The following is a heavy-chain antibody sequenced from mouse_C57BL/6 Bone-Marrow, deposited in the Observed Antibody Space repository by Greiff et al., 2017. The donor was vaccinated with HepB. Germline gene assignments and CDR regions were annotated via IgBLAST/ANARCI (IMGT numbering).Heavy chain of an antibody. J-gene: IGHJ1*03. CDR1: GFTFSDYY. V-gene: IGHV5-12*01. Sequence: DVMLVESGGGLVQPGGSLKLSCAASGFTFSDYYMYWVRQTPEKRLEWVAYISNGGGSTYYPDTVKGRFTISRDNAKNTLYLQMSRLKSEDTAMYYCARQGGIWGYFDVWGTGTTVTVSS. CDR2: ISNGGGST. CDR3: ARQGGIWGYFDV.